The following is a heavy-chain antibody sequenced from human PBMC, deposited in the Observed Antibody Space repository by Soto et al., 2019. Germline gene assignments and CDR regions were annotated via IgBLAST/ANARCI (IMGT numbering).Heavy chain of an antibody. CDR2: ISAYNGNT. D-gene: IGHD4-17*01. J-gene: IGHJ6*02. CDR3: ARLLSPPNYGDPDHYYYYGMDV. CDR1: GYTFTSYG. V-gene: IGHV1-18*01. Sequence: QVQLVQSGAEVKKPGASVKVSCKASGYTFTSYGISWVRQAPGQGLEWMGWISAYNGNTNYAQKPQGRVTMNTDTPTGTAYMELRSLRSDDTAVYYCARLLSPPNYGDPDHYYYYGMDVWGQGTTVTVSS.